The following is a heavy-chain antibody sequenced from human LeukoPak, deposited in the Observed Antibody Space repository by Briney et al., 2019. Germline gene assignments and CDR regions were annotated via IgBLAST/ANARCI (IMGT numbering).Heavy chain of an antibody. Sequence: GGSLRLSCAASGFTFSSYAMHWVRQAPGKGLEWVAVISYDGSNKYYADSVKGRFTISRDNSKNTLYPQMNSLRAEDTAVYYCARDVSSSWHIRGDPFDYWGQGTLVTVSS. CDR2: ISYDGSNK. CDR3: ARDVSSSWHIRGDPFDY. D-gene: IGHD6-13*01. V-gene: IGHV3-30*04. CDR1: GFTFSSYA. J-gene: IGHJ4*02.